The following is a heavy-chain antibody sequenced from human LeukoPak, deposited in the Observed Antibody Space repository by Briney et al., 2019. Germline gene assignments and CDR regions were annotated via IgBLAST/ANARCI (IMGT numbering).Heavy chain of an antibody. V-gene: IGHV4-59*01. D-gene: IGHD3-22*01. Sequence: SSETLSLTCTVSGASISSYYWSWLRQPPGKDLEWIGYIYYSGSTNYNPALKSRVTISEDTSKNQISLKLSSVTAADTAVYYCARVRGYYDSSGYDYWGQGTLVTVSS. CDR3: ARVRGYYDSSGYDY. CDR1: GASISSYY. CDR2: IYYSGST. J-gene: IGHJ4*02.